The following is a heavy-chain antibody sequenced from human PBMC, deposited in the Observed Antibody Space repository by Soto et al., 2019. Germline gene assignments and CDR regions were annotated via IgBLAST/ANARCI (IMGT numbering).Heavy chain of an antibody. D-gene: IGHD2-2*01. CDR3: TRRGCSTTGCYFN. V-gene: IGHV3-74*01. CDR1: GFPFSSYW. CDR2: INGDGSSI. J-gene: IGHJ4*02. Sequence: EGRLVESGGDLVQPGGSLRLSCAASGFPFSSYWMHWVRQAPGKGLVWVSRINGDGSSISYADSVKGRCTISRDNAKNTLYLQMISLRAEDEAVYYCTRRGCSTTGCYFNWGRGTLVTVSS.